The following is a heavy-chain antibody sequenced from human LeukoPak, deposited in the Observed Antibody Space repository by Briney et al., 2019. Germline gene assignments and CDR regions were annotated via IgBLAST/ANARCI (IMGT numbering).Heavy chain of an antibody. Sequence: MASETLSLTCTVSVGSISGYDGSWIRQPPGKGLEWIGYINYSGSTKYNPYLKSRVTISIDTSKNQFSLKLSSVAAADTALYYCARGTVAYFYHWGQGTMVTVSS. CDR3: ARGTVAYFYH. CDR1: VGSISGYD. D-gene: IGHD2-21*01. CDR2: INYSGST. V-gene: IGHV4-59*01. J-gene: IGHJ3*01.